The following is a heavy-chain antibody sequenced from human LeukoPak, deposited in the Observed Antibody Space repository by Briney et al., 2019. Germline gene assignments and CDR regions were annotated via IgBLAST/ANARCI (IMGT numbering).Heavy chain of an antibody. Sequence: GGSLRLSCAASGFTFSNAWVSWVRQAPGNGLEWVGRIKSKADGGTTEYAAPVKGRFTISRDDSKNTLYLQMNSLKTEDTAVYYCTTAPRGYCSGGSCSYAFDIWGQGTMVTVSS. CDR2: IKSKADGGTT. CDR1: GFTFSNAW. V-gene: IGHV3-15*01. CDR3: TTAPRGYCSGGSCSYAFDI. D-gene: IGHD2-15*01. J-gene: IGHJ3*02.